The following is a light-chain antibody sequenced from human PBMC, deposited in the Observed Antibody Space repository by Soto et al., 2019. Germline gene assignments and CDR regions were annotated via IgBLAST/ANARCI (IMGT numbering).Light chain of an antibody. CDR3: SLYRSGNTV. CDR2: EVS. V-gene: IGLV2-18*01. Sequence: QPALTQPPSVSGSPGQSVTISCTGTSSDVGSNNRVSWYQQPPGTAPKLMIYEVSNRPSGVPDRFSGSKSGSTASLTISGLQAEDEADYYCSLYRSGNTVFGGGTKVTVL. J-gene: IGLJ2*01. CDR1: SSDVGSNNR.